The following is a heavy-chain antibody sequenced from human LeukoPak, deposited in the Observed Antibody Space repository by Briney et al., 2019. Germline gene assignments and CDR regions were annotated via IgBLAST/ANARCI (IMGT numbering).Heavy chain of an antibody. CDR3: ARLISAGGIDY. J-gene: IGHJ4*02. CDR2: IHYTGST. V-gene: IGHV4-61*05. D-gene: IGHD6-13*01. Sequence: ASETLSLTCTVSGGSISSSSYYWSWIRQPPGKGLECIGYIHYTGSTNYNPSLKSRVTISVDTSKNQFSLKLSSVTAADTAVYYCARLISAGGIDYWGQGTLVTVSS. CDR1: GGSISSSSYY.